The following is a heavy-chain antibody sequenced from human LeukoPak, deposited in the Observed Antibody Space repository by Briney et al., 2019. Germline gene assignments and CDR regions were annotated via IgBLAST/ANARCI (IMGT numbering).Heavy chain of an antibody. D-gene: IGHD2-2*02. CDR1: GGSISSGGYY. CDR2: IYYSGST. J-gene: IGHJ5*02. CDR3: ARGNYCSSTSCYSPGSNWFDP. Sequence: PSQTLSLTCTVSGGSISSGGYYWSWIRKHPGKGREWIGYIYYSGSTYYNPSLNSRVTLSVNAYNNQYFLKLSYVTAADTAVYYCARGNYCSSTSCYSPGSNWFDPWGQGTLVTVSS. V-gene: IGHV4-31*03.